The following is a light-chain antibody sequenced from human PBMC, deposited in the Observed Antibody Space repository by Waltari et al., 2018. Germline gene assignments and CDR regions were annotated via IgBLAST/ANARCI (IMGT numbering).Light chain of an antibody. V-gene: IGLV1-47*02. Sequence: QSVMSQPPSVSGTPGQGVTISCSGTRSNIGSNPVYWYQQFPGTAPKVPIFSNDQRPSGVPARISGSKSGTSASLAISGLRSEDEADYYCAAYDDALSDWVFGEGTKVAVL. CDR3: AAYDDALSDWV. CDR1: RSNIGSNP. CDR2: SND. J-gene: IGLJ3*02.